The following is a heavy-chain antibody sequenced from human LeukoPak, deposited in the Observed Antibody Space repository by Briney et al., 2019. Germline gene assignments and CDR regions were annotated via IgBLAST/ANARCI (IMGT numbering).Heavy chain of an antibody. D-gene: IGHD3-22*01. J-gene: IGHJ4*02. CDR3: ARIRTYYDSSGYLDY. CDR1: GYTFTGCY. CDR2: INPNGGGT. Sequence: GASVKVSCKASGYTFTGCYMHWVRQAPGQGLEWMGWINPNGGGTNYAQKFQGRVTMTRDTSISTAYMELSRLRSDDTAVYYCARIRTYYDSSGYLDYWGQGTLVTVSS. V-gene: IGHV1-2*02.